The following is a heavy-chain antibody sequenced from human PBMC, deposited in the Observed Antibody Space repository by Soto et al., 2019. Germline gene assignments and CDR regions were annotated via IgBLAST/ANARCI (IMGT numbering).Heavy chain of an antibody. CDR1: GFTFSSYG. D-gene: IGHD3-22*01. CDR3: ARDYYDSSGYYQETWFDP. J-gene: IGHJ5*02. Sequence: GGSLRLSCAASGFTFSSYGMHWVRQAPGKGLEWVAVIWYDGSNKYYADSVKGRFTISRDNSKNTLYLQMNSLRAEDTAVYYCARDYYDSSGYYQETWFDPWGQGTLVTVSS. V-gene: IGHV3-33*01. CDR2: IWYDGSNK.